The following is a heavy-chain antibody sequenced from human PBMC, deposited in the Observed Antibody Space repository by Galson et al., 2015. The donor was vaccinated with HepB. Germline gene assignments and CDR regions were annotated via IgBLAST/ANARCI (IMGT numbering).Heavy chain of an antibody. J-gene: IGHJ4*02. CDR3: AKMKYNSGWDYFDY. CDR1: GFTFRSYA. Sequence: SLRLSCAASGFTFRSYAMSWVRQAPGKGLEWVSTISGSGGGTYYADSVKGRFTISRDNSKNTVYLQMNSLRAEGTAVYYCAKMKYNSGWDYFDYWGQGTLVTVSS. V-gene: IGHV3-23*01. D-gene: IGHD6-19*01. CDR2: ISGSGGGT.